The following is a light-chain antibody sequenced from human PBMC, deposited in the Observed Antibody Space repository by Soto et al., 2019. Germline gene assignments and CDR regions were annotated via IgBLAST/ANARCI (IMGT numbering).Light chain of an antibody. CDR3: MQATQFPGT. V-gene: IGKV2-24*01. CDR1: QSLVHGDGNTY. J-gene: IGKJ2*01. CDR2: KIS. Sequence: DIVMTQTPLSSPVTLGQPASISCRSSQSLVHGDGNTYLSWLQQRPGQPPRLLIYKISKRSSGVSDRFSGSGAGTDFTLKISKVEAEDGGVYYCMQATQFPGTFGQGTRLEIK.